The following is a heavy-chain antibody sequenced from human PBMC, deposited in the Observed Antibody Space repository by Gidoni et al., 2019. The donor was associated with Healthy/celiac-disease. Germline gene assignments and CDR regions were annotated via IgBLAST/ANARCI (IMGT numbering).Heavy chain of an antibody. D-gene: IGHD2-2*01. CDR3: AREAVVVPAPRQYYYYGMDV. J-gene: IGHJ6*02. Sequence: QVQLVESGGGVVQPGRSLRLSCAASGFTFSSYGMHWVRRAPGKGLEWVAVIWYDGSNKYYADSVKGRFTISRDNSKNTLYLQMNSLRAEDTAVYYCAREAVVVPAPRQYYYYGMDVWGQGTTVTVSS. CDR1: GFTFSSYG. CDR2: IWYDGSNK. V-gene: IGHV3-33*01.